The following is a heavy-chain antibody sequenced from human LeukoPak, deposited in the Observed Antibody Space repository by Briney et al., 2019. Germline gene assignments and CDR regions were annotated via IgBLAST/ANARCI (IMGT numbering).Heavy chain of an antibody. CDR2: LSGDGGST. V-gene: IGHV3-43*02. Sequence: GVTLRLSCAASGFTFDDYAMHWVRQAPGKGLEWVNILSGDGGSTYYADSVKGRFTISRDNSKNSLYLQMNSLRTEDTALYYCAEVGYSGYDDYYYYGMDVWGQGTTVTVSS. CDR3: AEVGYSGYDDYYYYGMDV. D-gene: IGHD5-12*01. CDR1: GFTFDDYA. J-gene: IGHJ6*02.